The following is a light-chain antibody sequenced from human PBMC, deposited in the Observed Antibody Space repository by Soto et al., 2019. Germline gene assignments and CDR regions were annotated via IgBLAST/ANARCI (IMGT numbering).Light chain of an antibody. V-gene: IGKV1-33*01. CDR3: QQYSHLIT. CDR2: DAS. J-gene: IGKJ5*01. Sequence: DIQMTQSPSSLSASVGDRVTITCQASQDINKNLNWYQQKLGKAPKLLIYDASNLETGVPPRFSGSGSGTDFTFTISSLQPEDIATYYCQQYSHLITFGQGTRLEIK. CDR1: QDINKN.